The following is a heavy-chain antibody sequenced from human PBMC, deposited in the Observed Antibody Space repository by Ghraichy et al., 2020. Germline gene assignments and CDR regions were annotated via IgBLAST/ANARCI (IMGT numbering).Heavy chain of an antibody. V-gene: IGHV3-23*01. J-gene: IGHJ6*02. Sequence: GGSLRLSCAASGFTFSSYAMSWVRQAPGKGLEWVSAISGSGGSTYYADSVKGRFTISRDNSKNTLYLQMNSLRAEDTAVYYCAKDGPAAGTGRGHGYYYYYYGMDVWGQGTTVTVSS. CDR2: ISGSGGST. D-gene: IGHD6-13*01. CDR3: AKDGPAAGTGRGHGYYYYYYGMDV. CDR1: GFTFSSYA.